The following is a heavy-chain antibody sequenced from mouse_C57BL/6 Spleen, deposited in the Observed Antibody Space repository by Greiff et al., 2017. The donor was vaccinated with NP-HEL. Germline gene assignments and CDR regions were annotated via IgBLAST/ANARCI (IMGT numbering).Heavy chain of an antibody. Sequence: VQLKESGPGLVKPSQSLSLTCSVTGYSITSGYYWNWIRQFPGNKLEWMGYISYDGSNNYNPSLKNRISITRDTSKNQFFLKLNSVTTEDTATYYCAREPYSNYEGYAMDYWGQGTSVTVSS. J-gene: IGHJ4*01. CDR2: ISYDGSN. CDR1: GYSITSGYY. CDR3: AREPYSNYEGYAMDY. V-gene: IGHV3-6*01. D-gene: IGHD2-5*01.